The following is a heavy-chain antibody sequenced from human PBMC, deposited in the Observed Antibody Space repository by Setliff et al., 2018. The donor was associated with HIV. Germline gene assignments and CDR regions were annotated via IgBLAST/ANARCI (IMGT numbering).Heavy chain of an antibody. CDR1: GGSISSYC. CDR3: ARRIDNSGSLPAKNWFDT. Sequence: PSETLSLTCTVSGGSISSYCWNWIRQPPGKGLEWIGYIFASGSSLYNPSLQSRVSISIDTSKNQFSLKLSSVTAADTAVYYCARRIDNSGSLPAKNWFDTWGQGRLVNVSS. CDR2: IFASGSS. D-gene: IGHD3-10*01. V-gene: IGHV4-4*09. J-gene: IGHJ5*02.